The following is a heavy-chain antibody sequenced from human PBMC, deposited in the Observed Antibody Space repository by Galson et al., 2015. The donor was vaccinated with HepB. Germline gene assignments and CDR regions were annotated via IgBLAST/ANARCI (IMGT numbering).Heavy chain of an antibody. CDR1: GFTFSSYS. CDR2: ISSSSSYI. J-gene: IGHJ4*02. V-gene: IGHV3-21*01. D-gene: IGHD3-10*01. Sequence: SLRLSCAASGFTFSSYSMNWVRQAPGKGLEWVSSISSSSSYIYYADSVKGRFTISRDNAKNSLYLQMNSLRAEDTAVYYCARDGGEEVYYYGSGSYGAFDYWGQGTLVTVSS. CDR3: ARDGGEEVYYYGSGSYGAFDY.